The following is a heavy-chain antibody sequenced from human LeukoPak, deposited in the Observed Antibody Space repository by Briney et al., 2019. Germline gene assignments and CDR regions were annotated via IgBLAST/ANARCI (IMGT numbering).Heavy chain of an antibody. CDR3: AKDCYDSSEGWFDP. CDR2: IYSSGST. Sequence: SETLPLTCSVSGGAIIPFYWNWIRQPAGKGLEWIGRIYSSGSTKYNPSLKSRVTMSVDTSKNQFSLKLSSVTAADTAVYYCAKDCYDSSEGWFDPWGQGTLVTVSS. CDR1: GGAIIPFY. V-gene: IGHV4-4*07. D-gene: IGHD3-22*01. J-gene: IGHJ5*02.